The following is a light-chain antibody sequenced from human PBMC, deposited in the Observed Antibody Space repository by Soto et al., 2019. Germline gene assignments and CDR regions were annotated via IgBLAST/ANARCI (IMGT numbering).Light chain of an antibody. V-gene: IGKV3-15*01. J-gene: IGKJ2*01. CDR1: QSVSTK. CDR2: GAS. Sequence: ETVMTQSPATLSVSPGERATLSCRASQSVSTKVAWYQQKPGQAPSLLIYGASTRATGIPARFSGSGSGTEFTLTISSLQSEDFAVYYCQQYGSSPYTFGQGTKLEIK. CDR3: QQYGSSPYT.